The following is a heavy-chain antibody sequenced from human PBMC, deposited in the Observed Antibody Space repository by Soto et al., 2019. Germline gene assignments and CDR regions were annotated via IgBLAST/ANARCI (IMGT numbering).Heavy chain of an antibody. V-gene: IGHV4-59*02. CDR3: ARGSRNWPEDYYFDL. CDR1: DDSVSLYY. Sequence: SETLSLTCTVSDDSVSLYYWSWIRQPPGKRLEWIGFIDYSGTTKYSPSLKSRVTISLDTSKNQFSLNLSSVTAADTAVYFCARGSRNWPEDYYFDLWGQGTLVTVSS. J-gene: IGHJ4*02. CDR2: IDYSGTT. D-gene: IGHD6-13*01.